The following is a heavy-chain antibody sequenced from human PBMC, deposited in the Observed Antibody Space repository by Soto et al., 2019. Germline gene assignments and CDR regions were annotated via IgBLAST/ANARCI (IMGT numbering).Heavy chain of an antibody. D-gene: IGHD6-13*01. CDR3: AREGIAAALDY. J-gene: IGHJ4*02. Sequence: EVQLVESGGGLVKPGGSLRPSCAASGFTFSSYSMNWVRQAPGKGLEWVSSISSSSSYIYYADSVKGRFTISRDNAKNSLYLQVNSLRAEDTAVYYCAREGIAAALDYWGQGTLVTVSS. CDR2: ISSSSSYI. V-gene: IGHV3-21*01. CDR1: GFTFSSYS.